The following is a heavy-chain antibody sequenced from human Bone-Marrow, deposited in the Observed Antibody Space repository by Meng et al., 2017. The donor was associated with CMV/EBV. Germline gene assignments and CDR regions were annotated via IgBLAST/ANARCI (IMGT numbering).Heavy chain of an antibody. CDR2: ITTSGTSR. CDR3: ARESSTILFDY. CDR1: GFTFSSYS. Sequence: GESLKISCAPSGFTFSSYSFNWVRQAPGMGLEWVSSITTSGTSRYYADSVRGRFTISRDDARNSLYLQMNSLTVEDTAVYYCARESSTILFDYWGQGTLVTVSS. V-gene: IGHV3-21*06. J-gene: IGHJ4*02. D-gene: IGHD2-21*01.